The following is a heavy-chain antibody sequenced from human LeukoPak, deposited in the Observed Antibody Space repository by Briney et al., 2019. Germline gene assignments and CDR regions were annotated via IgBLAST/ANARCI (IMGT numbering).Heavy chain of an antibody. J-gene: IGHJ3*02. CDR1: GFTLSAHG. Sequence: GGSLRLSCAASGFTLSAHGMNWVRQAPGKGLEWVSSISSSSIYIYYGDSVKGRFTISRDNARNLLYLQMNSLRAEDTAVYYCARGYSNYGYAFDIWGQGTMVTVSS. CDR2: ISSSSIYI. CDR3: ARGYSNYGYAFDI. V-gene: IGHV3-21*01. D-gene: IGHD4-11*01.